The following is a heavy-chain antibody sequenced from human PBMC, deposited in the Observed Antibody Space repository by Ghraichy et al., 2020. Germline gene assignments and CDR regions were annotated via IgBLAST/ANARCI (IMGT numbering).Heavy chain of an antibody. CDR1: GGSISNSTYY. CDR2: VFYTGST. CDR3: ARGDGSPGLCDY. J-gene: IGHJ4*02. D-gene: IGHD3-10*01. V-gene: IGHV4-39*01. Sequence: GSLRLSCTVSGGSISNSTYYWGWIRQPPGKGLEWIGSVFYTGSTYYNPSLKSRVTISLDTSKTQFSLKLSSVTATDTAVYYCARGDGSPGLCDYWGQGTPVTVSS.